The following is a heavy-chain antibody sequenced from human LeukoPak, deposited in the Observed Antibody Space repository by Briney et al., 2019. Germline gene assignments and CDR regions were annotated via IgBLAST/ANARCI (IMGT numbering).Heavy chain of an antibody. CDR1: EFSVGSNY. D-gene: IGHD6-19*01. CDR2: IYSGGST. V-gene: IGHV3-66*01. J-gene: IGHJ4*02. Sequence: SGGSLRLSCAASEFSVGSNYMTWVRQAPGKGLEWVSLIYSGGSTYYADSVKGRFTISRDNSKNTLYLQMNSLRAEDTAVYYCTTLSEQWLVPFDYWGQGTLVTVSS. CDR3: TTLSEQWLVPFDY.